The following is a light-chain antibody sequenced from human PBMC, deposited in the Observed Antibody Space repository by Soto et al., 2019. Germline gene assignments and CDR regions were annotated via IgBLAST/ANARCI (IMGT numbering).Light chain of an antibody. Sequence: QSVLTQPPSASGSPGQSVTISCTGTKNDIGVYDFVSWYQHHPGKAPRLIIYEVVQRPSGVPDRFSGSKSGNTASLTVSGLQAADEADYYCASYTSRPSYVFGSGTKLTVL. CDR1: KNDIGVYDF. J-gene: IGLJ1*01. CDR2: EVV. V-gene: IGLV2-8*01. CDR3: ASYTSRPSYV.